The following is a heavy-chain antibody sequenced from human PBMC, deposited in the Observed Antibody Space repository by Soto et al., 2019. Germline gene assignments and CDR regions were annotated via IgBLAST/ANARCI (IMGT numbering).Heavy chain of an antibody. D-gene: IGHD2-2*01. CDR3: TTDLARAAIDNYGMDV. V-gene: IGHV3-15*07. CDR1: GFTFSNAW. J-gene: IGHJ6*02. Sequence: GGSLRLSCAASGFTFSNAWMSWVRQAPGKGLEWVGRIKSKTDGGTTDYAAPVKGRFTISRDDSKDTLFLQMNSLKTEDTAVYYCTTDLARAAIDNYGMDVWGQGTTVTVSS. CDR2: IKSKTDGGTT.